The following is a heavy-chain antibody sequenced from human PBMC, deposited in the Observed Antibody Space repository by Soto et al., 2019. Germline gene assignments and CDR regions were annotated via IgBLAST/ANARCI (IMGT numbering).Heavy chain of an antibody. J-gene: IGHJ6*02. Sequence: EVQLVESGGGLGQPGGSLRLSCAASGFTLSNYAVNWVRQAPGQGLGWVSHISSDSRYIYHGDSVKGRFTISRDNARNSVDLQMNSLRDEDTAVYYCARIMLLDFFFINVDVYDMDVWGQGTPGTVSS. V-gene: IGHV3-48*02. D-gene: IGHD2-8*01. CDR2: ISSDSRYI. CDR3: ARIMLLDFFFINVDVYDMDV. CDR1: GFTLSNYA.